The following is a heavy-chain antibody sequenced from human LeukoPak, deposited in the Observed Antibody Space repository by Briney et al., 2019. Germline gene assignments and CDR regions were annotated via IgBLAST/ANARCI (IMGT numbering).Heavy chain of an antibody. Sequence: GGSLRLSCAASGFTFSSYAMSWLRQAPGKGLEWVSAISGSGGSTYYADSVKGRFTISRDNSKNTLYLQMNSLRAEDTAVYYCAKDNRYSYGRGVYYFDYWGQGTLVTVSS. CDR3: AKDNRYSYGRGVYYFDY. V-gene: IGHV3-23*01. J-gene: IGHJ4*02. D-gene: IGHD5-18*01. CDR1: GFTFSSYA. CDR2: ISGSGGST.